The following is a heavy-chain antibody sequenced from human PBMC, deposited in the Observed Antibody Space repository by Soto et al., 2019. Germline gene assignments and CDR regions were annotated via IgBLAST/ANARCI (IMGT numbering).Heavy chain of an antibody. CDR3: ATNELGRGTWLDP. CDR1: GGTFSSYA. Sequence: ASVKVSCKASGGTFSSYAISWVRQAPGQGLEWMGGIIPIFGTANYAQKFQGRVTITADESTSTAYMELSSLRSEDTAVYYCATNELGRGTWLDPWGEGTMLPV. CDR2: IIPIFGTA. J-gene: IGHJ5*02. D-gene: IGHD7-27*01. V-gene: IGHV1-69*13.